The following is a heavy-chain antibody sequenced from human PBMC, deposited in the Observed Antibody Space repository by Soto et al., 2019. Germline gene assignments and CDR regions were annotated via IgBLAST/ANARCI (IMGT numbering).Heavy chain of an antibody. CDR1: GGSISSSSYY. CDR3: ASRCSSTSCYYSGMDV. J-gene: IGHJ6*02. D-gene: IGHD2-2*01. CDR2: IYYSGRT. V-gene: IGHV4-39*01. Sequence: QLQLQESGPGLVKPSETLSLTCTVSGGSISSSSYYWGWIRQPPGKGLEWIGSIYYSGRTYYNPSLKSRVTISVDTSKHQFSLKLSSVTAADTAVYYCASRCSSTSCYYSGMDVWGQGTTVTVSS.